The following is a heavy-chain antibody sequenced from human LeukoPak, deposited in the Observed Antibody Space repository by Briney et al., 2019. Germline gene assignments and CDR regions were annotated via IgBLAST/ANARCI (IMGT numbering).Heavy chain of an antibody. J-gene: IGHJ4*02. CDR1: GGSITSYY. CDR2: IYNTGST. D-gene: IGHD3-22*01. V-gene: IGHV4-4*07. CDR3: ARDIGNYYDYIYHYYYDY. Sequence: SETLSLTCTVSGGSITSYYWNWIRQPAGKGLEWVGRIYNTGSTWYNPSLKSRVSMSIDTSKNQFSLKLHSVTAADAAVYYCARDIGNYYDYIYHYYYDYWGQGSLVTVSS.